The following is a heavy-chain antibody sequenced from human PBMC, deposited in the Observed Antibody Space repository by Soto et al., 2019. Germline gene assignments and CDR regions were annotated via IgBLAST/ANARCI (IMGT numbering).Heavy chain of an antibody. Sequence: EVHLVESGGTLVQPGGSLRLSCAASGFTFDTYWMNWVRQAPGKGLVWLSGITSDGTIRSYADSVKGRFTISRDNARNTLSLQMNGLRAEDTAVYYCARLSGDHVAFFSYGMDAWGQGTTVTVSS. J-gene: IGHJ6*02. D-gene: IGHD3-10*01. CDR3: ARLSGDHVAFFSYGMDA. CDR1: GFTFDTYW. V-gene: IGHV3-74*01. CDR2: ITSDGTIR.